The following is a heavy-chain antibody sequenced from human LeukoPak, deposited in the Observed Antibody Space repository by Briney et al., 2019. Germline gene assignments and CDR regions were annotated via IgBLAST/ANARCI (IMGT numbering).Heavy chain of an antibody. CDR1: GGSISSGGYY. D-gene: IGHD3-22*01. V-gene: IGHV4-39*07. Sequence: PSETLSLTCTVSGGSISSGGYYWSWIRQPPGKGLEWIGEINHSGSTNYNPSLKSRVTISVDTSKSQFSLKLSSVTAADTAVYYCAREGGYYDSSGPTVNWGQGTLVTVSS. CDR2: INHSGST. J-gene: IGHJ4*02. CDR3: AREGGYYDSSGPTVN.